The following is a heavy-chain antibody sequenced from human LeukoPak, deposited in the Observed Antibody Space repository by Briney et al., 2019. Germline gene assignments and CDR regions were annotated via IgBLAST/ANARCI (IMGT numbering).Heavy chain of an antibody. V-gene: IGHV6-1*01. CDR3: AREGATGTTGEDAFDI. CDR2: TYYRSKWYN. Sequence: SQTLSLTCAISGDSVSSNSAAWNWIRQSPSRGLEWLGRTYYRSKWYNDYAVSVKSRITINPDTSKNQFSLQLNSVTPEDTAVYYCAREGATGTTGEDAFDIWGQGTMVTVSS. D-gene: IGHD1-1*01. J-gene: IGHJ3*02. CDR1: GDSVSSNSAA.